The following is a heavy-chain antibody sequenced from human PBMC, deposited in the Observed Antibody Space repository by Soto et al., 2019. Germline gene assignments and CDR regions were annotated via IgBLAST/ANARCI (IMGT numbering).Heavy chain of an antibody. J-gene: IGHJ6*02. D-gene: IGHD6-13*01. Sequence: RGESLKISCXGSGYSFTSYWISWVRQMPGEGLEWMGRIDPSDSYTNYSPSFQGHVTISADKSISTAYLQWSSLKASDTAMYYCARQGLAALRPAAEPEDRSLDVWGQGTTVTVSS. CDR1: GYSFTSYW. V-gene: IGHV5-10-1*01. CDR3: ARQGLAALRPAAEPEDRSLDV. CDR2: IDPSDSYT.